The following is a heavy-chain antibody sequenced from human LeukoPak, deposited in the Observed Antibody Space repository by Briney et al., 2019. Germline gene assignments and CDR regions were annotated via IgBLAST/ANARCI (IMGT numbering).Heavy chain of an antibody. V-gene: IGHV1-2*06. CDR1: GFTFTGYY. D-gene: IGHD1-1*01. CDR2: IDPNSRGT. Sequence: ASVKVSCKASGFTFTGYYLHWVRQAPGQGLEWMGRIDPNSRGTKYTQRFQGRVTLTGDTTINTVYMELSSLTSDDTAVFYCASQRVTGTTQYGTNGMDVWGQGTTVTVSS. CDR3: ASQRVTGTTQYGTNGMDV. J-gene: IGHJ6*02.